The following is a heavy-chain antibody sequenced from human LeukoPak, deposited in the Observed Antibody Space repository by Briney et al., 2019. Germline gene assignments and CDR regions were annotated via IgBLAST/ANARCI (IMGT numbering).Heavy chain of an antibody. CDR1: GGSISSYY. D-gene: IGHD3-3*01. CDR3: ARGSGFLYGMDV. Sequence: SETLSLTCTVSGGSISSYYWGWIRQPPGKGLEWIGSIYYSGITYHNPSLKSRVTISVDTSKNQFSLKLSAVTAADTAVYYCARGSGFLYGMDVWGQGTTVTVSS. J-gene: IGHJ6*02. CDR2: IYYSGIT. V-gene: IGHV4-39*01.